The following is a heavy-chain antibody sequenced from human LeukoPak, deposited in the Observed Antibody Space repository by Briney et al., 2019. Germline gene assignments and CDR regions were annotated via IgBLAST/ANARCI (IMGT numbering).Heavy chain of an antibody. Sequence: PGGSLRLSCAASGFTFSSYTLNWVRQAPGKGLEWVSFITRSSSYIYYADSVKGRFTISRDNAKNSLYLQMNSLRAEDTAVYYCARDESSGSYGNFDYWGQGTLVTVSS. CDR2: ITRSSSYI. D-gene: IGHD1-26*01. V-gene: IGHV3-21*06. CDR1: GFTFSSYT. J-gene: IGHJ4*02. CDR3: ARDESSGSYGNFDY.